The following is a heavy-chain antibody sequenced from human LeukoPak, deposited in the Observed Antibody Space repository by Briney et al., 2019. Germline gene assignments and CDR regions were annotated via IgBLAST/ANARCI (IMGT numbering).Heavy chain of an antibody. V-gene: IGHV4-39*07. D-gene: IGHD3-3*01. Sequence: SETLSLTCTVSSGSIGNSSYYWGWIRQFPGKGLEWIGSIFYSGSTFYNPSLKSRFTISVDTSKNQFSLKLSSVTAADTAVYYCARAGTIFGVVTYYYYMDVWGKGTTVTVSS. CDR1: SGSIGNSSYY. CDR3: ARAGTIFGVVTYYYYMDV. J-gene: IGHJ6*03. CDR2: IFYSGST.